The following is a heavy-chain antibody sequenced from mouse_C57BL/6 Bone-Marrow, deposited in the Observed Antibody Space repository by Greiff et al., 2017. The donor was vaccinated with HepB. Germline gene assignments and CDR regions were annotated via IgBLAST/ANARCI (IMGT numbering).Heavy chain of an antibody. CDR1: GFTFSDYY. CDR2: ISNGGGST. CDR3: YYGSSYGYFDV. V-gene: IGHV5-12*01. Sequence: DVKLVESGGGLVQPGGSLKLSCAASGFTFSDYYMYWVRQTPEKRLEWVAYISNGGGSTYYPDTVKGRFTISRDNAKNTLYLQMSRLKSEDTAMYYYYYGSSYGYFDVWGTGTTVTVSS. D-gene: IGHD1-1*01. J-gene: IGHJ1*03.